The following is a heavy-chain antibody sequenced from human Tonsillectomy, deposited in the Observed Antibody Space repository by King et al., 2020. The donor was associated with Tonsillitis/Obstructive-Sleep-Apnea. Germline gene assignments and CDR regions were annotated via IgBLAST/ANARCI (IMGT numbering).Heavy chain of an antibody. CDR2: IISSGRTI. D-gene: IGHD3-16*02. CDR3: ARDLSNLFAFDI. CDR1: GFTFSSYE. J-gene: IGHJ3*02. V-gene: IGHV3-48*03. Sequence: VQLVESGGGLVQPGGSLRLSCAASGFTFSSYEMNWVRQAPGKGLEWVSYIISSGRTIYYADSVKGRFTISRDNAKNSLYLQMNSLRAEDTAVYYCARDLSNLFAFDIWGQGTMVTVSS.